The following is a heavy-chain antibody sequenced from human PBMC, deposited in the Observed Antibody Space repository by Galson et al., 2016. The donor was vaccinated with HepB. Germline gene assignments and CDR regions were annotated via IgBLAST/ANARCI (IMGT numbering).Heavy chain of an antibody. Sequence: LRLSCAASGFTVSNNYMRWVRQAPGKGLEWVSLIYNGGSTYYADSVKGRFTISRDSSKNTLYLQMNSLRAGDTAVYYCAGKRHCSGGSCYGAWGQGTLVTVSS. V-gene: IGHV3-66*01. CDR1: GFTVSNNY. J-gene: IGHJ5*02. CDR2: IYNGGST. D-gene: IGHD2-15*01. CDR3: AGKRHCSGGSCYGA.